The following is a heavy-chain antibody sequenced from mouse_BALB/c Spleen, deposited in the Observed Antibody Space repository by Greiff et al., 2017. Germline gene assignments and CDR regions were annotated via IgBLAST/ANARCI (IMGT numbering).Heavy chain of an antibody. D-gene: IGHD1-1*01. CDR2: ISYSGST. CDR3: ARKGYGSSYVWYFDV. CDR1: GDSITSGY. J-gene: IGHJ1*01. V-gene: IGHV3-8*02. Sequence: VQLQESGPSLVKPSQTLSLTCSVTGDSITSGYWNWIRKFPGNKLEYMGYISYSGSTYYNPSLKSRISITRDTSKNQYYLQLNSVTTEDTATYYCARKGYGSSYVWYFDVWGAGTTVTVSS.